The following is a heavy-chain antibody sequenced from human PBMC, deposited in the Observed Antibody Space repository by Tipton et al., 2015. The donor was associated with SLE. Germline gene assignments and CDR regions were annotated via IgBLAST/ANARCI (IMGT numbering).Heavy chain of an antibody. V-gene: IGHV4-59*01. CDR2: IYYSGST. J-gene: IGHJ4*02. Sequence: LRLSCTVSGGSISSYYWSWIRQPPGKGLEWIGYIYYSGSTNYNPSLKSRVTISVDTSKNQFSLKLSSVTAADTAVYYCARDLGSSGSFDYWSQGTLVTASS. D-gene: IGHD6-13*01. CDR3: ARDLGSSGSFDY. CDR1: GGSISSYY.